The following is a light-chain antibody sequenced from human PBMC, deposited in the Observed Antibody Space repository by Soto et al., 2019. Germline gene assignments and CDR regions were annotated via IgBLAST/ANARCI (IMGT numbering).Light chain of an antibody. V-gene: IGKV3-15*01. CDR3: QQYAISPIT. CDR1: QSVSSN. CDR2: GAS. Sequence: EIVMTQSPATLSVSPGERATLSCRASQSVSSNLAWYQQKPGQAPRLLIYGASTRATGIPARFSGSGSGTEFTLTISSLQSEDFAVYYCQQYAISPITFGQGTRLEIK. J-gene: IGKJ5*01.